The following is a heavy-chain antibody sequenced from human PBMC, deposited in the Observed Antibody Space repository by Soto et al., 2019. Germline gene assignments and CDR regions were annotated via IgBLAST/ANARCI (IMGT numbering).Heavy chain of an antibody. Sequence: QAQLVESGGGVVQPGRSLRLSCAASGFTFSSYAMHWVRQAPGKGLEWVAVISYDGSNKYYADSVKGRFNSSRDNSQNTMYLQMNSLRAYDTAVFYCARAPHWGRRQLWIRYFDYWGQGTLVTVSS. CDR3: ARAPHWGRRQLWIRYFDY. CDR2: ISYDGSNK. V-gene: IGHV3-30-3*01. CDR1: GFTFSSYA. D-gene: IGHD5-18*01. J-gene: IGHJ4*02.